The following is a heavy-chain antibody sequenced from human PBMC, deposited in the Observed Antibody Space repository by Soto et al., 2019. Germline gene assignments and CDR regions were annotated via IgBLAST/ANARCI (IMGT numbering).Heavy chain of an antibody. CDR2: TRNKANNYIT. CDR1: GFTFSDHY. J-gene: IGHJ4*02. Sequence: EVQLVESGGGLVQPGGSLRLSCAASGFTFSDHYMDWVRQAPGKGLEWVGRTRNKANNYITGYAASVRGRFTISRDDSKKSLYLQIHSLKTEDTAVYYCATGYSYAYGFDNWGQGTLVTVSS. D-gene: IGHD5-18*01. V-gene: IGHV3-72*01. CDR3: ATGYSYAYGFDN.